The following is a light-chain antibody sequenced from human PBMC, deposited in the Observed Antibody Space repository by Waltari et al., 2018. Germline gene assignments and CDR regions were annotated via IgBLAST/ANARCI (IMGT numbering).Light chain of an antibody. CDR2: LAS. Sequence: DIVMTQSPLSLPVTPGEPASISCRSSQSLLYSNGYNYLDWYLPKPGQSPQLLIYLASHRASGVPDRFSGSGSGTDFTLKISRVEAEDVGIYYCMQARQTPDTFGQGTKLEIK. J-gene: IGKJ2*01. CDR1: QSLLYSNGYNY. V-gene: IGKV2-28*01. CDR3: MQARQTPDT.